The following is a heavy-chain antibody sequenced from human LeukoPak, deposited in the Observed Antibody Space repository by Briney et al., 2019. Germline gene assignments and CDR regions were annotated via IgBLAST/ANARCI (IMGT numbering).Heavy chain of an antibody. V-gene: IGHV1-69*04. Sequence: GASVKVSCKASGGTFSSYAISWVRQAPGQGLEWMGRIIPIFGIANYAQKFQGRVTITADKSTSTAYMGLSSLRSEDTAVYYCARTLAAGPQEPFDPWGQGTLVTVSS. D-gene: IGHD6-13*01. CDR1: GGTFSSYA. CDR3: ARTLAAGPQEPFDP. J-gene: IGHJ5*02. CDR2: IIPIFGIA.